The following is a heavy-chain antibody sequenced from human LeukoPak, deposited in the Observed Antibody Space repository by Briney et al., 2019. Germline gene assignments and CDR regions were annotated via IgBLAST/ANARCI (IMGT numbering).Heavy chain of an antibody. CDR1: GFTFSSYS. CDR2: ISSSSSTI. CDR3: ARDGPVRAYYDFWSRHYNWFDP. V-gene: IGHV3-48*01. D-gene: IGHD3-3*01. J-gene: IGHJ5*02. Sequence: PGGSLRLSCAASGFTFSSYSMNWVRQAPGKGLEWVSYISSSSSTIYYADSVKGRFTISRDNAKNSLFLQMNSLRAEDTAVYYCARDGPVRAYYDFWSRHYNWFDPWGQGTLVTVSP.